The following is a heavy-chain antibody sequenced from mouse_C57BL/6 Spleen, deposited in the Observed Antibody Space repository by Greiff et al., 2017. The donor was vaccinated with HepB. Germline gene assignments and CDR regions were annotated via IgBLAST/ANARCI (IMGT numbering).Heavy chain of an antibody. J-gene: IGHJ2*01. CDR3: ARDNYGSSYNYFDY. D-gene: IGHD1-1*01. CDR1: GFTFSDYY. Sequence: EVQRVESEGGLVQPGSSMKLSCTASGFTFSDYYMAWVRQVPEKGLEWVANINYDGSSTYYLDSLKSRFINSRDNAKNILYLQMSSLKSEDTATYYCARDNYGSSYNYFDYWGQGTTLTVSS. CDR2: INYDGSST. V-gene: IGHV5-16*01.